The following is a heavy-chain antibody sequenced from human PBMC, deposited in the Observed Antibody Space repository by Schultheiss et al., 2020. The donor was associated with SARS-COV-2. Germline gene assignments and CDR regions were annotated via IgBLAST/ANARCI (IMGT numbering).Heavy chain of an antibody. CDR2: IYFSGST. V-gene: IGHV4-30-4*01. D-gene: IGHD4-23*01. CDR3: ARRRSDGNWYLDT. J-gene: IGHJ4*02. CDR1: GGSIRSGESY. Sequence: SQTLSLTCTVSGGSIRSGESYWSWIRQSPGKGLEWIGTIYFSGSTYYNPSLKSRVTISVDKSKNQFSLKLTSVTAADTAVYYCARRRSDGNWYLDTWGQGTQVTVSS.